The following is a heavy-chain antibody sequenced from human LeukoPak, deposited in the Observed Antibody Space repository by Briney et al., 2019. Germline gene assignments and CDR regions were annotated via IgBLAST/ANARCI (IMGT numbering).Heavy chain of an antibody. J-gene: IGHJ6*02. D-gene: IGHD3-10*01. CDR2: ISSSSSTI. Sequence: PGGSLRLSCAASGFTFSSYSMTWVRQAPGKGLEWVSYISSSSSTIYYADSVKGRFTISRDNAKNSLYLQMNSLRAEDTAVYYCARVADMVRGATYGMDVWGQGTTVTVSS. V-gene: IGHV3-48*04. CDR1: GFTFSSYS. CDR3: ARVADMVRGATYGMDV.